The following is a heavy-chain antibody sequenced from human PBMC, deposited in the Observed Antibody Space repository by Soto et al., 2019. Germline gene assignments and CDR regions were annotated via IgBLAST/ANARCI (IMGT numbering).Heavy chain of an antibody. V-gene: IGHV1-18*01. Sequence: ASVKVSCKASGFTFSNYGLNWVRQAPGQGLEWMGWVSANNGHTNYAQNLQGRVSMTTDTSTSTAYMELRGLTFDDTAVYYCARDIESVAAKHFFYYYAMDVWGQGTTVTVSS. CDR1: GFTFSNYG. CDR2: VSANNGHT. CDR3: ARDIESVAAKHFFYYYAMDV. J-gene: IGHJ6*02. D-gene: IGHD6-6*01.